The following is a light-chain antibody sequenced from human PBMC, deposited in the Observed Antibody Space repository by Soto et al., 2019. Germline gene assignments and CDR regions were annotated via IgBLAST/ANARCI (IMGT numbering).Light chain of an antibody. CDR1: QGISSA. J-gene: IGKJ5*01. V-gene: IGKV1-13*02. CDR2: DAS. Sequence: AIQLTQSPSSLSASVGDRVSITCRASQGISSALAWYQHKPGKAPKILIYDASSLQSVVPSRFSGSESGTECTLTISSLQPEDFATYYCQQLKTYPFTFGQGTRLEIK. CDR3: QQLKTYPFT.